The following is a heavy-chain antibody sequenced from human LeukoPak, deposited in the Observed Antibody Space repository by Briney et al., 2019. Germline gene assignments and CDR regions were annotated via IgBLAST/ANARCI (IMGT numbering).Heavy chain of an antibody. CDR1: AFTFSNYA. CDR3: ARGAYCSGGRCPGAFDI. V-gene: IGHV3-33*07. Sequence: PGRSLRLSCAASAFTFSNYAMYWVRQAPGKGLERGAIIWYDGSNIYYADSVKGRFTISRDNSKNTLYLQMNSLRAEDTAVYYCARGAYCSGGRCPGAFDIWGQGTMVTVSS. D-gene: IGHD2-15*01. CDR2: IWYDGSNI. J-gene: IGHJ3*02.